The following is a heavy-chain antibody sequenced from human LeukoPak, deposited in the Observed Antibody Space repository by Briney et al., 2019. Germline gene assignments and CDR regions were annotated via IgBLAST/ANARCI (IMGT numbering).Heavy chain of an antibody. CDR1: VYTFTGYY. J-gene: IGHJ4*02. CDR3: ARASSWTKEFDY. D-gene: IGHD6-13*01. Sequence: ASVTVSFKASVYTFTGYYMNWLRQAPGQALEWMGWINPNSGGTNYAQKFQGRVTMTRDTSISTAYMELSRLRSDDTAVYYCARASSWTKEFDYWGQGTLVTVSS. V-gene: IGHV1-2*02. CDR2: INPNSGGT.